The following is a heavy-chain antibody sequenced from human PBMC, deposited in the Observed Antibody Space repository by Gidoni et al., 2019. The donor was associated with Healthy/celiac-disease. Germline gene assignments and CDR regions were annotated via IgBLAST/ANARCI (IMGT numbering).Heavy chain of an antibody. Sequence: QVQLQQWGAGLLKPSETLSLTCAVYGGSFRGYYWSWIRQPPGKGLEWIGEINHSGSTNYNPSLKSRVTISVDTSKNQFSLKLSSVTAADTAVYYCARLGGRAPNYYYYYGMDVWGQGTTVTVSS. J-gene: IGHJ6*02. D-gene: IGHD3-16*01. CDR2: INHSGST. V-gene: IGHV4-34*01. CDR1: GGSFRGYY. CDR3: ARLGGRAPNYYYYYGMDV.